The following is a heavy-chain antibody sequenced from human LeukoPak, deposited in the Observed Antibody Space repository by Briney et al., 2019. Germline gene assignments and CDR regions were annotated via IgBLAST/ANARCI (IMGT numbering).Heavy chain of an antibody. CDR1: GGSFSGYY. CDR2: INHSGST. CDR3: ERQWPTPGGWFDP. V-gene: IGHV4-34*01. D-gene: IGHD6-19*01. J-gene: IGHJ5*02. Sequence: SETLSLTCAVSGGSFSGYYWSWIRQPPGKGLEGIGEINHSGSTNYNPSLKSRVTISVDTSKNQFSLKLSSVTAADTAVYYCERQWPTPGGWFDPWGQGILVTVSS.